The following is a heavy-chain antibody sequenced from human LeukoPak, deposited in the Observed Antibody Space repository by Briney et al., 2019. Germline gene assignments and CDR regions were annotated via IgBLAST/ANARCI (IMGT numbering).Heavy chain of an antibody. Sequence: GGSLRLSCAASGLTFSNYAMSWVRQAPGKGLEWVSAISGSGDTTKYADSVKGRFTISRDDAKNSLYLQMNSLRAEDTAVYYCAKFHIPSSSSRDFDYWGQGTLVTVSS. CDR3: AKFHIPSSSSRDFDY. J-gene: IGHJ4*02. D-gene: IGHD6-6*01. CDR2: ISGSGDTT. V-gene: IGHV3-23*01. CDR1: GLTFSNYA.